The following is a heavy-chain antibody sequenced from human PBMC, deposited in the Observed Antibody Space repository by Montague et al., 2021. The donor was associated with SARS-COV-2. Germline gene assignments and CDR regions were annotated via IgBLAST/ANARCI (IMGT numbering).Heavy chain of an antibody. CDR1: GGSLSTYY. V-gene: IGHV4-59*08. Sequence: SETRSLTCSVSGGSLSTYYWSWIRQPPGKGLEWIGYIDDSGTTRXNPSLRSRATISLDLSKNQFSLDLNSVTAADTAVYYCARNAYNHYGLDVWGQGTTVTVSS. CDR2: IDDSGTT. CDR3: ARNAYNHYGLDV. J-gene: IGHJ6*02.